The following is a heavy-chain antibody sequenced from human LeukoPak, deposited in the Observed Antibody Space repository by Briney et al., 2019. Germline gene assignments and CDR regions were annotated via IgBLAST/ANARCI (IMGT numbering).Heavy chain of an antibody. CDR1: GGSIRSYY. J-gene: IGHJ4*02. V-gene: IGHV4-4*07. D-gene: IGHD6-19*01. CDR3: ARDSGIVVAGGIIY. Sequence: SETLSLTXTVSGGSIRSYYWSWIRQPAGKGLEWIGRIYTSGSTNYNPSLKSRVTMSVDTSKNQFSLKLSSVTAADTAVYYCARDSGIVVAGGIIYWGQGTLVTVSS. CDR2: IYTSGST.